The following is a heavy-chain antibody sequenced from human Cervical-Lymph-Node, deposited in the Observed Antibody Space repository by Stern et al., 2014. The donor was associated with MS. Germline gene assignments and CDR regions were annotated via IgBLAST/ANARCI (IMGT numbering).Heavy chain of an antibody. D-gene: IGHD3-10*01. J-gene: IGHJ4*02. CDR2: INPRGGST. V-gene: IGHV1-46*01. CDR1: GYTFTSYY. CDR3: ARDKYDASGSYELGY. Sequence: QVQLVQSGAEVKKPGASVKVSCKASGYTFTSYYMHWVRQAPGQGLEWMGIINPRGGSTSYAQKFKGRVTMTRDTSTSTVYMELSSLRSEDTAVYYCARDKYDASGSYELGYWGQGTLVTVSS.